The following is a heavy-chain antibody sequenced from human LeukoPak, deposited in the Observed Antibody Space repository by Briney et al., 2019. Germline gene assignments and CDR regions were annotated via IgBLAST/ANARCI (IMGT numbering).Heavy chain of an antibody. CDR1: GGSISSGGYS. J-gene: IGHJ4*02. CDR3: ARVDRKLWFGEGLYFDY. Sequence: SQTLSLTCAVSGGSISSGGYSWGWIRQPPGKGLEWIGYIYHSGSTYYNPPLKSRVTISVDRSKNQFSLKLSSVTAADTAVYYCARVDRKLWFGEGLYFDYWGQGTLVTVSS. D-gene: IGHD3-10*01. CDR2: IYHSGST. V-gene: IGHV4-30-2*01.